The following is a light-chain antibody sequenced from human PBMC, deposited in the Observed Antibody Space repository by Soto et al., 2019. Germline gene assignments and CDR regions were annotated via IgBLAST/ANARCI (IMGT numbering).Light chain of an antibody. CDR2: DAS. CDR3: QQRSNWPQLT. V-gene: IGKV3-11*01. Sequence: DIVLTQSPATLSLSPGERATLSCRDSQSVSSYLAWYQQKPGQAPRLLIYDASNRATGIPARFSGSGSGTDFTLTISSLEPEDFAVYYCQQRSNWPQLTFGGGTKVDIK. J-gene: IGKJ4*01. CDR1: QSVSSY.